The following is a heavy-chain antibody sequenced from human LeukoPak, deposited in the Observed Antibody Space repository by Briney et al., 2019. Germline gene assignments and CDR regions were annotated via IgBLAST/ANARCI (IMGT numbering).Heavy chain of an antibody. CDR3: ARDGTSTDDY. CDR2: ISGNNDNP. J-gene: IGHJ4*02. D-gene: IGHD2-2*01. CDR1: GYTFSNFG. Sequence: VASVKVSCKASGYTFSNFGISWVRQAPGQGLEWMGWISGNNDNPNYGQKFQGRLTVTTDSSTSTAYMELRTLRSDDTAVYYCARDGTSTDDYWGQGTLVTVSS. V-gene: IGHV1-18*01.